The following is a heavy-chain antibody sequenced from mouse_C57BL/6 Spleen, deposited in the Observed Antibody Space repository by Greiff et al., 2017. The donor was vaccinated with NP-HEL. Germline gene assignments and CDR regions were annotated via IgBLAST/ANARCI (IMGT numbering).Heavy chain of an antibody. CDR3: NYDGPELAY. J-gene: IGHJ3*01. V-gene: IGHV1-50*01. Sequence: QVQLQQPGAELVKPGASVKLSCKASGYTFTSYWMQWVKQRPGRGLEWIGEIDTSDSYTNYNQKFKGKATLTVDTSSSTAYMQLSSLTSEDSAVCYCNYDGPELAYWGQGTLVTVSA. CDR2: IDTSDSYT. CDR1: GYTFTSYW. D-gene: IGHD2-3*01.